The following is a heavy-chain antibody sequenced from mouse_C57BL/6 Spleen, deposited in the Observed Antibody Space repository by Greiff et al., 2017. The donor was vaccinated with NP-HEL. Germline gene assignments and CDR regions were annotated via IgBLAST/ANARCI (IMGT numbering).Heavy chain of an antibody. J-gene: IGHJ1*03. CDR1: GYTFTSYW. Sequence: QVQLQQPGAELVKPGASVKLSCKASGYTFTSYWMHWVKQRPGQGLEWIGMIHPNSGSTNYNEKFKSKATLTVDKSSSPAYMQLSSLTSEDSAVYYCAREGENLVVPYWYFDVWGTGTTVTVSS. D-gene: IGHD1-1*01. V-gene: IGHV1-64*01. CDR2: IHPNSGST. CDR3: AREGENLVVPYWYFDV.